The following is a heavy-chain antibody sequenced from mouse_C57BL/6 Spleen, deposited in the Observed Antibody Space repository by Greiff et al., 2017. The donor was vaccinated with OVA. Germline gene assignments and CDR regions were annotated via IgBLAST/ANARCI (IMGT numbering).Heavy chain of an antibody. CDR1: GYTFTDYY. Sequence: VQLQQSGPELVKPGASVKISCKASGYTFTDYYMNWVKQSHGKSLEWIGDINPNNGGTSYNQKFKGKATLTVDKSSSTAYMELRSLTSEDSAVYYCAGITTVVAFDYWGQGTTLTVSS. CDR3: AGITTVVAFDY. J-gene: IGHJ2*01. CDR2: INPNNGGT. D-gene: IGHD1-1*01. V-gene: IGHV1-26*01.